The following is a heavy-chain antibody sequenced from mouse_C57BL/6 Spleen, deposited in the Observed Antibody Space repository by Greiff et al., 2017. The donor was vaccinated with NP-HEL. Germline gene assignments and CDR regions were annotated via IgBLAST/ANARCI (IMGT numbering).Heavy chain of an antibody. Sequence: VQLQQSGAELVKPGASVKLSCKASGYTFTSYWMQWVKQRPGQGLEWIGEIDPSDSYTNYNQKFKGKATLTVDTSSSTAYMQLSSLTSEDSAVYYCASLGRAMDYWGQGTSVTVSS. D-gene: IGHD4-1*01. CDR1: GYTFTSYW. CDR3: ASLGRAMDY. CDR2: IDPSDSYT. V-gene: IGHV1-50*01. J-gene: IGHJ4*01.